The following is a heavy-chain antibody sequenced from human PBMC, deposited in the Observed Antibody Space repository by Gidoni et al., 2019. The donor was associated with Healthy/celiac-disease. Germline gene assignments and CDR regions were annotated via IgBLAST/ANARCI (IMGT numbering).Heavy chain of an antibody. CDR2: ISSSSSYT. CDR1: GFTFWDYY. V-gene: IGHV3-11*06. J-gene: IGHJ4*02. Sequence: VQLAESGGGLVKPGGSRSLSCAASGFTFWDYYMSWIRQAPGKGLEWVSYISSSSSYTNCADSVKGRFTISRDNAKSSLYLQMNSLRAEDTAVYYCARSIRWYYFDYWGQGTLVTVSS. D-gene: IGHD2-15*01. CDR3: ARSIRWYYFDY.